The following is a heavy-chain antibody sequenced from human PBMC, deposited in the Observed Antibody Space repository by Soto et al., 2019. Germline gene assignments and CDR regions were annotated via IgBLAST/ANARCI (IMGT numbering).Heavy chain of an antibody. V-gene: IGHV3-23*01. CDR2: FTRSGNT. J-gene: IGHJ4*02. Sequence: GGSLRLSCAASGFTFSSYAMSWVRQAPGKGLEWVSTFTRSGNTYYADSVKGRFTISRDNSKNTLYLQMDSLRAEDTAVYYCAREFAPGSPNYDYWGLGTLVTVSS. D-gene: IGHD3-10*01. CDR3: AREFAPGSPNYDY. CDR1: GFTFSSYA.